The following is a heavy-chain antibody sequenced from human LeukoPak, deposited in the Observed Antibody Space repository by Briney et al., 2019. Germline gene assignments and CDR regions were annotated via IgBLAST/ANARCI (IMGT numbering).Heavy chain of an antibody. CDR2: IYIGGNT. J-gene: IGHJ5*02. D-gene: IGHD3-10*01. CDR3: ARDAGSSLWFDP. V-gene: IGHV3-66*02. Sequence: PGGSLRLSCAASEFTVSSNYMHWVRQAPGKGLEWVSLIYIGGNTFYADSVKGRFTISRDNSKNTLYLQMNSLRAEDTAVYYCARDAGSSLWFDPWGQGTLVTVSS. CDR1: EFTVSSNY.